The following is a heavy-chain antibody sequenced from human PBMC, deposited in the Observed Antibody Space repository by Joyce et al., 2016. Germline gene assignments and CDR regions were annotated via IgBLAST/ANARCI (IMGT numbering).Heavy chain of an antibody. V-gene: IGHV3-15*01. J-gene: IGHJ4*02. CDR2: IKSKNDGGTL. CDR3: TTDPRY. Sequence: VQLMESGGGLVQPGESLRLSCGVSGLTFRTTWMSWVRQAPGKGLEWIGRIKSKNDGGTLDYIETVKGRFTLSRDDSTNTVYLQMDSLKIEDTAMYYCTTDPRYWGRGTLVTVSS. CDR1: GLTFRTTW.